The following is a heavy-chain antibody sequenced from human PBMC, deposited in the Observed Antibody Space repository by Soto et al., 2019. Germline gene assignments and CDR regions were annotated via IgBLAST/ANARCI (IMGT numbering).Heavy chain of an antibody. CDR3: ARDPRIAAAGTGVDFDY. D-gene: IGHD6-13*01. J-gene: IGHJ4*02. CDR1: GFTFSSYG. CDR2: IWYDGSNK. V-gene: IGHV3-33*01. Sequence: QVQLVESGGGVVQPGRSLRLSCAASGFTFSSYGMHWVRQAPGKGLEWVAVIWYDGSNKYYADSVKGRFNISRDNSKNTLYLQMNSLRAEDTAVYYCARDPRIAAAGTGVDFDYWGQGTLVTVSS.